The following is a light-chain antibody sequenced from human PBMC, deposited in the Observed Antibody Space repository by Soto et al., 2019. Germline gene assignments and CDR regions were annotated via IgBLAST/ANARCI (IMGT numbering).Light chain of an antibody. V-gene: IGKV3-20*01. CDR3: QQYGSSRT. J-gene: IGKJ3*01. CDR2: GAS. CDR1: QSVSSSY. Sequence: EIVLTQSPGTLSLSPGERATLSCRASQSVSSSYLAWYQQKPGQAPRLLIYGASSRATGIPDRFIVIGSGTDFTLTLSRLEPEDFAVDYCQQYGSSRTF.